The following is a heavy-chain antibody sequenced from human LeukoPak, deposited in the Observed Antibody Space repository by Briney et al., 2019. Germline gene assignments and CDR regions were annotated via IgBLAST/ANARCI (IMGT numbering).Heavy chain of an antibody. CDR3: ARGYYYDSSGYYYFDY. CDR1: GGTFSSSA. Sequence: SVKVSCKASGGTFSSSAISWVRQAPGQGLEWMGGIIPIFGTANYAQKFQGRVTITTDESTSTAYMELSSLRSEDTAVYYCARGYYYDSSGYYYFDYWGQGTLVTVSS. V-gene: IGHV1-69*05. CDR2: IIPIFGTA. J-gene: IGHJ4*02. D-gene: IGHD3-22*01.